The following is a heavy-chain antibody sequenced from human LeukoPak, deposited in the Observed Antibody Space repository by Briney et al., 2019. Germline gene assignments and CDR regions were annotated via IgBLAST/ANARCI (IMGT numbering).Heavy chain of an antibody. J-gene: IGHJ2*01. CDR1: GFTFSNYW. V-gene: IGHV3-74*01. Sequence: GGSLRLSCAASGFTFSNYWIHWVRQAPGQGLVWVSRISGDGSTTSYAESVKGRFTISRDNAKNTLYLEMNSLRSEDTAVYHCARAIAVAPWYFDLWGRGTVVTVSS. CDR3: ARAIAVAPWYFDL. CDR2: ISGDGSTT. D-gene: IGHD6-13*01.